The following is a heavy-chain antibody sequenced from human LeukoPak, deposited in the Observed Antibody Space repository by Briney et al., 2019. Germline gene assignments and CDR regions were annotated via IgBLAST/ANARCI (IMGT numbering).Heavy chain of an antibody. J-gene: IGHJ3*02. D-gene: IGHD6-25*01. Sequence: PGGSLRLSCAASGFTFSSYAMHWVRQAPGKGLEWVAVISYDGSNKYYADSVKGRFTISRDNTKNTLYLQMNSLRAEDTAVYYCARSQRLGAFEIWGQGTMVTVSS. CDR1: GFTFSSYA. CDR2: ISYDGSNK. V-gene: IGHV3-30-3*01. CDR3: ARSQRLGAFEI.